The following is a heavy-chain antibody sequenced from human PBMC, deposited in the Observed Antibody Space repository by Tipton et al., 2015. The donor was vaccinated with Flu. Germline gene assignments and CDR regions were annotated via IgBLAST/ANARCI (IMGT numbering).Heavy chain of an antibody. CDR3: TRGQGDNP. Sequence: VQLVQSGGDLIQPGGSLRLSCAASGFTVNRNYMSWVRQAPGKGLEWVSVIYGDGRAYYIDSVKGRFTVSRDDSKNMLSLQMDSLRADDTAVYYCTRGQGDNPWGQGTLVNVSS. J-gene: IGHJ5*02. V-gene: IGHV3-53*01. CDR2: IYGDGRA. CDR1: GFTVNRNY.